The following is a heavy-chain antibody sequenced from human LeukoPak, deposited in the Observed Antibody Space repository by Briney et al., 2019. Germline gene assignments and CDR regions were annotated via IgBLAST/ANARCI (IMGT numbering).Heavy chain of an antibody. CDR1: GFTFSSYS. V-gene: IGHV3-48*02. Sequence: PGGSLRLSCAASGFTFSSYSMNWVRQAPGKGLEWVSYISSSSSTIFYADSVKGRFTISRDNAKNSLYLQMKSLRDEDTAVYYCARDWGYNFDYWGQGTLVTVSP. D-gene: IGHD5-12*01. CDR2: ISSSSSTI. CDR3: ARDWGYNFDY. J-gene: IGHJ4*02.